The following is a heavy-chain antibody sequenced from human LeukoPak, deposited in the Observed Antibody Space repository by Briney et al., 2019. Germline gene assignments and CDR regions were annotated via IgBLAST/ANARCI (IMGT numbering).Heavy chain of an antibody. CDR1: GVTFSSYA. V-gene: IGHV3-23*01. Sequence: GGSLRLSCAASGVTFSSYAMSWVRQAPGKGLEWVSAISGNGGSTYYADSVKGRFTISGDNSKYTVYLQMNSLRAEDTAVYYCSKGREGSGYYTYDAFHIWGQGTMVTVSS. CDR2: ISGNGGST. CDR3: SKGREGSGYYTYDAFHI. D-gene: IGHD3-22*01. J-gene: IGHJ3*02.